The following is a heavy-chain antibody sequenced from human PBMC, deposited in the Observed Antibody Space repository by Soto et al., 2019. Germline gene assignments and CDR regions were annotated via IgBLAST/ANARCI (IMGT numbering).Heavy chain of an antibody. CDR2: INHSGST. Sequence: SETLSLTCAVYGGSFSGYYWSWIRQPPGKGLEWIGEINHSGSTNCNPSLKSRVTISVDTSKNQFSLKLSSVTAADTAVYYCARGACSSTSYYLWWFDPWGQGTLVTVSS. D-gene: IGHD2-2*01. J-gene: IGHJ5*02. V-gene: IGHV4-34*01. CDR1: GGSFSGYY. CDR3: ARGACSSTSYYLWWFDP.